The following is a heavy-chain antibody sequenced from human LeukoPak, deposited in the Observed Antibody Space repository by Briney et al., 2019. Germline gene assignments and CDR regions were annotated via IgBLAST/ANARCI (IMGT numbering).Heavy chain of an antibody. J-gene: IGHJ4*02. Sequence: ASVKVSCKASGGTFSSYAISWVRRAPGQGLEWMGWISGHNGNTKYAQKVQGRVTMTTDTSTSTAYMELRSLRSDDTAVYYCARTDYDGSGSYYFDYWGQGTLVNVSS. D-gene: IGHD3-22*01. V-gene: IGHV1-18*01. CDR2: ISGHNGNT. CDR3: ARTDYDGSGSYYFDY. CDR1: GGTFSSYA.